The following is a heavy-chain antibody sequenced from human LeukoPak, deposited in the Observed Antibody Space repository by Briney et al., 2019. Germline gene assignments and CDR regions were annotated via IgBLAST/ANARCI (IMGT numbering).Heavy chain of an antibody. V-gene: IGHV4-39*01. CDR2: IYYSGST. CDR1: GGSISSSSYY. D-gene: IGHD3-3*01. CDR3: ARRQYDFLSGYYYNWFDP. J-gene: IGHJ5*02. Sequence: AETLSLTCTASGGSISSSSYYWGWIRQPPGKGLEWIGSIYYSGSTYYNPSLKSRGTISVDTYKNQFSLKLSSVTAADTAVYYCARRQYDFLSGYYYNWFDPWGQGTLVTVS.